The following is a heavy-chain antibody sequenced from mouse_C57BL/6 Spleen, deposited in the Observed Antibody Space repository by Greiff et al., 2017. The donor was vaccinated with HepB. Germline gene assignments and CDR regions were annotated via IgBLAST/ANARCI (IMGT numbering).Heavy chain of an antibody. CDR3: AKDQRGKYAMDY. J-gene: IGHJ4*01. CDR2: IDPSDSYT. V-gene: IGHV1-50*01. D-gene: IGHD2-1*01. Sequence: QVQLQQPGAELVKPGASVKLSCKASGYTFTSYWMQWVKQRPGQGLEWIGEIDPSDSYTNYNQKFKGKATLTVDTSSSTAYMQLSSLTSEDSAVYYCAKDQRGKYAMDYWGQGTSVTVSS. CDR1: GYTFTSYW.